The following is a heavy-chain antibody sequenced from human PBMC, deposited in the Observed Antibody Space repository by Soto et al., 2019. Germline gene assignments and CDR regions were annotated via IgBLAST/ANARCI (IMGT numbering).Heavy chain of an antibody. J-gene: IGHJ4*02. CDR1: IESISSSSYY. Sequence: PSDSMYITSIVAIESISSSSYYWGWIRKPPGKGLEWIGSIYYSGRTYYNPSFKSRVTISIDTSKNQFSLKLSSVTATDTAVYYCARQRTTVVTQAYFDHWGQGTLVTVSS. D-gene: IGHD2-21*02. CDR2: IYYSGRT. CDR3: ARQRTTVVTQAYFDH. V-gene: IGHV4-39*01.